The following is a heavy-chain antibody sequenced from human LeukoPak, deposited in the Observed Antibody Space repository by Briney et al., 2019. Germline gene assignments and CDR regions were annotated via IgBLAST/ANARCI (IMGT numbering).Heavy chain of an antibody. CDR1: GYTFTGYY. Sequence: ASVKVSCKASGYTFTGYYMHWVRQAPGQGLEWMGWINPNSGGTNYAKKFQGRVTMTRDTSISTAYMELSRLRSDDTAVYYCAREVGSPSEAYMDVWGKGTTVTVSS. V-gene: IGHV1-2*02. CDR2: INPNSGGT. J-gene: IGHJ6*03. CDR3: AREVGSPSEAYMDV. D-gene: IGHD2-15*01.